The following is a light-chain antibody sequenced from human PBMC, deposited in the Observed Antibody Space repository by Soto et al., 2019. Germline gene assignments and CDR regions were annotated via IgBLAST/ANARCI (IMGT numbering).Light chain of an antibody. CDR2: DAS. J-gene: IGKJ4*01. V-gene: IGKV3-11*01. Sequence: EIVLTQSPATLSLSPGERATLSCRASQSVTSDLAWYQQKPGLAPRLLIYDASNRATGIPARFSGSGSGTDFTLTISGLEPEDFAVYYCQQRYTWPLTFGGGTKVEIK. CDR3: QQRYTWPLT. CDR1: QSVTSD.